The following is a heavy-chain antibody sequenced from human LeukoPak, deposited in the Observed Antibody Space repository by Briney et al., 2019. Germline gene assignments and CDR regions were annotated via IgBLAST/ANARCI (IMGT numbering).Heavy chain of an antibody. D-gene: IGHD4-17*01. V-gene: IGHV1-69*04. J-gene: IGHJ5*02. Sequence: SVKVSCKASGGTFSSYAISWVRQAPGQGLEWMGRIIPIFGIANYAQKFQGRVTITADKSTSTAYMEPSSLRSEDTAVYYCARGGRDYGDYDNWFDPWGQGTLVTVSS. CDR1: GGTFSSYA. CDR3: ARGGRDYGDYDNWFDP. CDR2: IIPIFGIA.